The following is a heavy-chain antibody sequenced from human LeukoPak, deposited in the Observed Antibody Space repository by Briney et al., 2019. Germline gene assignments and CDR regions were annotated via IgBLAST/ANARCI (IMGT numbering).Heavy chain of an antibody. CDR1: GFSFSDSY. V-gene: IGHV3-11*01. CDR3: STDPRLLIY. CDR2: ISGSGGDI. Sequence: GGSLRLSCVVSGFSFSDSYMTWIRQTPGKGLESLAYISGSGGDIYYADSVKGRFTISRDNAKNSLYLQMNSLRPEDTALYYCSTDPRLLIYWGHGTLVTVSS. J-gene: IGHJ4*01. D-gene: IGHD2-8*01.